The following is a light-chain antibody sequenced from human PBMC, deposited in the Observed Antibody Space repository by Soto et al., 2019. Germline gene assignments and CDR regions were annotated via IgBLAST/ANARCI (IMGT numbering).Light chain of an antibody. V-gene: IGLV7-46*01. Sequence: QTVVTQEPSLTVSPGGTVTLTCGSSTGDVTSGHYPYWFQQKPGQAPRPLIYDTNNKHSWTPVRFSGSLLGGKAALTLSGAQPEDEAEYYCLLSYSGRVYVFGTGTKVTVL. J-gene: IGLJ1*01. CDR1: TGDVTSGHY. CDR3: LLSYSGRVYV. CDR2: DTN.